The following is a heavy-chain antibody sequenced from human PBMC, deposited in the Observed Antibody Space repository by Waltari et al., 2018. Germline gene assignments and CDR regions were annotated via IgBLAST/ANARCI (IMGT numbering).Heavy chain of an antibody. CDR2: IKQDGSEK. Sequence: VQLVEPGGAVVQPAASLRLSCAASGVTFSSSWMSWVRQAPGKGLEWVANIKQDGSEKYYVDSVKGRFTISRDNAKNSLYLQMNSLRAEDTAVYYCAKDILYYYGSGSAWGQGTLVTVSS. J-gene: IGHJ5*02. CDR1: GVTFSSSW. V-gene: IGHV3-7*01. CDR3: AKDILYYYGSGSA. D-gene: IGHD3-10*01.